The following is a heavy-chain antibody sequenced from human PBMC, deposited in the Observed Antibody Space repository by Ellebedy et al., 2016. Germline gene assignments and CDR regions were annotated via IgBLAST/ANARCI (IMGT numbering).Heavy chain of an antibody. CDR1: GGSVSSDY. D-gene: IGHD6-19*01. V-gene: IGHV4-59*02. Sequence: SETLSLTCISGGSVSSDYWNWIRRPPGKGLEWIGYVFHTGSTNYNPSLTSRVTMSVDTSKSQFSLRLTSVTAADTAVYYCAKWNGGWYAFEVWGQGTMVTVSS. J-gene: IGHJ3*01. CDR2: VFHTGST. CDR3: AKWNGGWYAFEV.